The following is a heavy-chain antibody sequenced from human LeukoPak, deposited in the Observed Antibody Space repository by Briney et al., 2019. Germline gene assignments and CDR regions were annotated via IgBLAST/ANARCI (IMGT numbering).Heavy chain of an antibody. D-gene: IGHD3-9*01. J-gene: IGHJ4*02. CDR1: GYTFTSYA. Sequence: ASVKVSCKASGYTFTSYAMNWVRRAPGQGLEWMGWINTNTGNPTYAQGFTGRFVFSLDTSVSTAYLQISSLKAEDTAVYYCARAGIDYDILTGYLPFDYWGQGTLVTVSS. CDR3: ARAGIDYDILTGYLPFDY. CDR2: INTNTGNP. V-gene: IGHV7-4-1*02.